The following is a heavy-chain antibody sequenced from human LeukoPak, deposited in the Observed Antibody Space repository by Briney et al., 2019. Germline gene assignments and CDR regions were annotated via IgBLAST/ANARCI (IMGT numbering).Heavy chain of an antibody. Sequence: GGSLRLSCAASGFTFSSYGMHWVRQAPGKGLEWVAFIRYDGSNKYYADSVKGRFTISRDNPKNTLYLQMNSLRAEDTAVYYCAKDHISLAGIAQCSSTSCLFDYWGQGTLVTVSS. CDR3: AKDHISLAGIAQCSSTSCLFDY. CDR1: GFTFSSYG. V-gene: IGHV3-30*02. CDR2: IRYDGSNK. D-gene: IGHD2-2*01. J-gene: IGHJ4*02.